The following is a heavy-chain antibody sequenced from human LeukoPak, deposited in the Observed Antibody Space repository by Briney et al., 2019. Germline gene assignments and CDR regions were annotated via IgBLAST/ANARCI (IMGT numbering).Heavy chain of an antibody. CDR3: ARRHYYGSGSYPY. V-gene: IGHV5-10-1*01. Sequence: GESLKISCQGSGYNFTSYWINWVRQMPGKGLEWMGTIGPRDSYTNYSPSFQGHVTISADKSISTAYLQWSSLKASDTAVYYCARRHYYGSGSYPYWGQGTLVTVSS. CDR1: GYNFTSYW. CDR2: IGPRDSYT. D-gene: IGHD3-10*01. J-gene: IGHJ4*02.